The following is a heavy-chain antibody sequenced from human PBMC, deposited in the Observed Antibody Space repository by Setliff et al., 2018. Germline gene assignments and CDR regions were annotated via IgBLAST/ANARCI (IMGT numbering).Heavy chain of an antibody. Sequence: GGSLRLSCAASGFSFRDAWMNWVRQAPGKGLEWVGRIKTKNDVGTEEYAAPVKGRFTISRDDSKNTVYLQMSSLKIEDTAVYYCVHNADFIGTFNTWGQGTMVTVSS. V-gene: IGHV3-15*07. D-gene: IGHD2-8*01. CDR3: VHNADFIGTFNT. CDR1: GFSFRDAW. CDR2: IKTKNDVGTE. J-gene: IGHJ3*01.